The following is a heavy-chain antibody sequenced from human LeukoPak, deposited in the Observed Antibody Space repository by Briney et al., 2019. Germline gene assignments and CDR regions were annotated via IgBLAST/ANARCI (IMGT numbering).Heavy chain of an antibody. Sequence: ASVKVSCKASGYTFTSHGISWVRQAPGQRLEWMGWISTYNTNTNYAQKLQGRVTMTTDTSTSTVYMELSSLRSEDTAVYYCARDISYDFWSGLTNWFDPWGQGTLVTVSS. CDR2: ISTYNTNT. CDR1: GYTFTSHG. CDR3: ARDISYDFWSGLTNWFDP. J-gene: IGHJ5*02. D-gene: IGHD3-3*01. V-gene: IGHV1-18*01.